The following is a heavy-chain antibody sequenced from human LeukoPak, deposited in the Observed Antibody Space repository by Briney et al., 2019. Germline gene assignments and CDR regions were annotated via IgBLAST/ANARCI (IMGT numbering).Heavy chain of an antibody. CDR3: ARESNKGSHIVVVTANFDY. CDR1: GGSISSYY. J-gene: IGHJ4*02. V-gene: IGHV4-4*07. D-gene: IGHD2-21*02. CDR2: IYTSGST. Sequence: SETLSLTCTVSGGSISSYYWSWIRQPAGKGLEWIGRIYTSGSTNYNPSLKSRVTMSVDTSKSQFSLKLSSVTAADTAVYYCARESNKGSHIVVVTANFDYWGQGTLVTVSS.